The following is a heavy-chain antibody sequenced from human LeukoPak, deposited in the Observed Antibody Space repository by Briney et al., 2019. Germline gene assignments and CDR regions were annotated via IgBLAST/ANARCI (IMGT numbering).Heavy chain of an antibody. V-gene: IGHV1-46*01. J-gene: IGHJ5*02. CDR1: GYTFTSYY. CDR2: INPSGGST. CDR3: ARDNSVEDTAWWFDP. Sequence: ASVKVSCKASGYTFTSYYMHWVRQAPGQGLEWMGIINPSGGSTSYAQKFQGRVTMTRDMTTSTDYMELSSLRSEDTAVYYCARDNSVEDTAWWFDPWGQGTLVTVSS. D-gene: IGHD4-23*01.